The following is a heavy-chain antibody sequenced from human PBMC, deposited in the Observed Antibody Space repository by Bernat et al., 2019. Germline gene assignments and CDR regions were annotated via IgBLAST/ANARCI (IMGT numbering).Heavy chain of an antibody. V-gene: IGHV3-23*01. D-gene: IGHD2-15*01. Sequence: EVQLLESGGGLVQPGGSLRLSCAASGFTFSSYAMSWVRQAPGKGLEWVSAISGSGGSTYYADSVKGRFTISRDKSKNTLYIQMNSLRAEDTAVYYCAKDRVYCSGGSCPLEWYFDLWGRGTLVTVSS. J-gene: IGHJ2*01. CDR1: GFTFSSYA. CDR3: AKDRVYCSGGSCPLEWYFDL. CDR2: ISGSGGST.